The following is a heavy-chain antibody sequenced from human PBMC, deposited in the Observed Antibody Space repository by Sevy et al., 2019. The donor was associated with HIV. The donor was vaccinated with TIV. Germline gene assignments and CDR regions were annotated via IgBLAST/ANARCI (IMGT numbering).Heavy chain of an antibody. CDR2: ISFDGNYT. Sequence: GGSLRLSCAASGFTFRTYSMYWARQAPVKGLEWVALISFDGNYTKYADSVKGRFTISRDNSNNRLDLQMSSLRVEDTAVYYCARDPNQDAFDIWGQGTVVTVSS. D-gene: IGHD2-2*01. J-gene: IGHJ3*02. CDR1: GFTFRTYS. CDR3: ARDPNQDAFDI. V-gene: IGHV3-30-3*01.